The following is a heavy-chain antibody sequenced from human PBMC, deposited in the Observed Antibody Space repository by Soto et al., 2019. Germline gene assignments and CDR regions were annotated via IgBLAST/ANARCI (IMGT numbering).Heavy chain of an antibody. CDR2: ISAYNGDT. V-gene: IGHV1-18*04. Sequence: QVQLAQSGAEVKKPGASVKVSCKASGYTFSSYGISWVRQAPGQGLEWMGWISAYNGDTKYAQKFQGRVTMTKDTSTSTAYMELRSLRSDDTAVYYCARPTWFSGENWFDPWGQGTLITVSS. J-gene: IGHJ5*02. CDR1: GYTFSSYG. D-gene: IGHD7-27*01. CDR3: ARPTWFSGENWFDP.